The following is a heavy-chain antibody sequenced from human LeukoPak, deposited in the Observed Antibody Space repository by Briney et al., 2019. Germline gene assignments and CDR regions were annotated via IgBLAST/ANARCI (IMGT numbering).Heavy chain of an antibody. CDR3: ARNDILSGYSLFDY. J-gene: IGHJ4*02. CDR1: GGSISSGSYY. Sequence: KTSETLSLTCTVSGGSISSGSYYWSWIRQPAGKGLEWIGRIYTSGSTNYNPSLKSRVTMSVDTSKNQFSLKLSSVTAADTALYYCARNDILSGYSLFDYWGQGTLVTVSS. D-gene: IGHD3-9*01. V-gene: IGHV4-61*02. CDR2: IYTSGST.